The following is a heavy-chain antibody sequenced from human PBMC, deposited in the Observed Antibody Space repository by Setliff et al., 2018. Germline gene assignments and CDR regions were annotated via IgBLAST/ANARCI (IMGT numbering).Heavy chain of an antibody. Sequence: GGSLRLSCAASGFTFSSYWMSWVRQAQGKGLEWVANIKQDGSEKDYVDSVKGRLTISRDNAKKSLYVHMNSLRAEDTAVYYCARDGGEYWGQGTLVTVSS. CDR2: IKQDGSEK. CDR3: ARDGGEY. CDR1: GFTFSSYW. J-gene: IGHJ4*02. D-gene: IGHD3-16*01. V-gene: IGHV3-7*01.